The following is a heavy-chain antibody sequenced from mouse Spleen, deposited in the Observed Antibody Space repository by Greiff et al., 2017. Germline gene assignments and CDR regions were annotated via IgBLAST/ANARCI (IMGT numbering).Heavy chain of an antibody. J-gene: IGHJ4*01. CDR1: GYAFSSSW. CDR3: ASPGLWYAMDY. Sequence: QVQLQQSGPELVKPGASVKISCKASGYAFSSSWMNWVKQRPGKGLEWIGRIYPGDGDTNYNGKFKGKATLTADKFSITAYMQLSSLTSEDSAVYFCASPGLWYAMDYWGQGTSVTVSS. CDR2: IYPGDGDT. V-gene: IGHV1-82*01. D-gene: IGHD6-1*01.